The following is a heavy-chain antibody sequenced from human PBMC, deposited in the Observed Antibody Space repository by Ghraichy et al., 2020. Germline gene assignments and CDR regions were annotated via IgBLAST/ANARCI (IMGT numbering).Heavy chain of an antibody. CDR3: AREGLRGGARRAGRFFYYFDY. Sequence: SETLSLTCTVSGGSISSGGYYWSWIRQHPGKGLEWIGYIYYSGSTYYNPSLKSRVTISVDTSKNQFSLKLSSVTAADTAVYYCAREGLRGGARRAGRFFYYFDYWGQGTLVTVSS. CDR2: IYYSGST. J-gene: IGHJ4*02. D-gene: IGHD3-16*01. V-gene: IGHV4-31*03. CDR1: GGSISSGGYY.